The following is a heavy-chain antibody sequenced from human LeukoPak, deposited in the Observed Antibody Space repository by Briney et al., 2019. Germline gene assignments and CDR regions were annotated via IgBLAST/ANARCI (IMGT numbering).Heavy chain of an antibody. Sequence: GGSLRLSCAASEFTFSTYWMHWVRQAPGKGLVWVTNISPIGETTNYADSVKGRFTISRDSAKNTLYLEMNSLRAEDTAVYYCVRGTSDWRGVDYWGQGTLVNVSS. CDR3: VRGTSDWRGVDY. J-gene: IGHJ4*02. V-gene: IGHV3-74*01. CDR2: ISPIGETT. CDR1: EFTFSTYW. D-gene: IGHD6-19*01.